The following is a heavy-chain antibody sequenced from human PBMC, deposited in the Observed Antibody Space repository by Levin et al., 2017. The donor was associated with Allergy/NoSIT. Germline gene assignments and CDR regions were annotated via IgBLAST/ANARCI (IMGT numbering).Heavy chain of an antibody. J-gene: IGHJ4*02. V-gene: IGHV4-30-2*01. D-gene: IGHD2-21*02. CDR1: GGSISSGGYS. CDR3: ARVDGGDKNLYFDY. Sequence: SETLSLTCAVSGGSISSGGYSWSWIRQPPGKGLEWIGYIYHSGSTYYNPSLKSRVTISVDRSKNQFSLKLSSVTAADTAVYYCARVDGGDKNLYFDYWGQGTLVTVSS. CDR2: IYHSGST.